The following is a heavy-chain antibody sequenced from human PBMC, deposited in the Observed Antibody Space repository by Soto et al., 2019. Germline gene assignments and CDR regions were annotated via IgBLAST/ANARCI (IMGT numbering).Heavy chain of an antibody. CDR2: ISSSSSTI. D-gene: IGHD4-4*01. CDR1: GLTFSIYT. Sequence: EVQLVESGGGLVQPGGSLRLSCAASGLTFSIYTMNWVRQAPGKGLEWVSYISSSSSTIYYADSVRGRFTISRDNAKNSLDLQMNSLRDEETAVYYCARESKDYYGMDVWGQGPKVTVSS. J-gene: IGHJ6*02. V-gene: IGHV3-48*02. CDR3: ARESKDYYGMDV.